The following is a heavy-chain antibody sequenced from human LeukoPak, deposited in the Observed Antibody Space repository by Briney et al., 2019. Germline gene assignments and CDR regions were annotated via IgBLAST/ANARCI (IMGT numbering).Heavy chain of an antibody. Sequence: GGSLRLSCAASGFTFSSYSMSWVRQAPGKGLEWVSGTSDRGDYTYYADSVKGRFTISRDTSKNTLYLQMNSLRAEDTAVYYCTRELSGSSSRHFDYWGQGTLVTVSS. J-gene: IGHJ4*02. CDR2: TSDRGDYT. CDR3: TRELSGSSSRHFDY. V-gene: IGHV3-23*01. D-gene: IGHD2-15*01. CDR1: GFTFSSYS.